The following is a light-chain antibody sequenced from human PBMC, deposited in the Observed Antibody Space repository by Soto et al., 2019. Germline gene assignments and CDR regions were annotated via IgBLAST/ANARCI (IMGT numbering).Light chain of an antibody. CDR2: EVS. Sequence: QYALTQPPSASGSPGQSVTISCTGTSSDVGGYDYVSWFQQHPDKAPKLMIYEVSKRPSGVPDRFSGSKSDNTASLTVSGLQAEDEADYYCTSYAGNKVIFGGGTKLTVL. V-gene: IGLV2-8*01. J-gene: IGLJ2*01. CDR1: SSDVGGYDY. CDR3: TSYAGNKVI.